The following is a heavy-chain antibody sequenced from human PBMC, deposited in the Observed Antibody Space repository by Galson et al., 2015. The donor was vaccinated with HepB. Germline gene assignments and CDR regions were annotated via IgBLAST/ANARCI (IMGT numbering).Heavy chain of an antibody. CDR2: INTNTGNP. J-gene: IGHJ4*02. D-gene: IGHD4-23*01. CDR1: GYTLSRYA. CDR3: AREVASSVAYGGNHDYRFDY. V-gene: IGHV7-4-1*02. Sequence: SVKVSCKASGYTLSRYAINWVRQAPGQGLEWMGWINTNTGNPTYAQGFTGRFVFSLDTSVSTAYLQISSLKAVDTAVYYCAREVASSVAYGGNHDYRFDYWGQGALVTVSS.